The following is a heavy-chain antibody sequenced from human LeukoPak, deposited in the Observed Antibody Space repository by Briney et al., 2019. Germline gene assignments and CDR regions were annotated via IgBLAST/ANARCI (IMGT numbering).Heavy chain of an antibody. D-gene: IGHD3-22*01. CDR3: ARGYYHESSGYYYSFDY. J-gene: IGHJ4*02. Sequence: GGSLRLSCAASGFTFSSYGMNWVRQAPGKGLEWVSSISSGSSYIYYADSVKGRFTISRDNAKNSLYLQMNSLRAEDTAVYYCARGYYHESSGYYYSFDYWGQGILVTVSS. V-gene: IGHV3-21*01. CDR1: GFTFSSYG. CDR2: ISSGSSYI.